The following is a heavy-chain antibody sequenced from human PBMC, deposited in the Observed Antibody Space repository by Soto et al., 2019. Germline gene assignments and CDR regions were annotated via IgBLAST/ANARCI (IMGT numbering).Heavy chain of an antibody. CDR1: GFTFSNYA. V-gene: IGHV3-23*01. J-gene: IGHJ6*03. D-gene: IGHD6-6*01. Sequence: PGGSLRLSCAASGFTFSNYAMTWVRQAPGKGLEWVSVISGSGYSTYYADSVKGRFTISRDNSKNTLYLQMNSLSAEDTAVYYCAKDPHSRSRGYMDVWGKGTMVTVSS. CDR3: AKDPHSRSRGYMDV. CDR2: ISGSGYST.